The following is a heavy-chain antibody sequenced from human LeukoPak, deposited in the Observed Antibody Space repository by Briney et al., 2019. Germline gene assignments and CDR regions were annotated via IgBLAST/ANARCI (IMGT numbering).Heavy chain of an antibody. D-gene: IGHD1-14*01. J-gene: IGHJ5*02. CDR2: IIPIFGTA. CDR1: GGTFSSYA. CDR3: ALPRGRTNWFDP. V-gene: IGHV1-69*05. Sequence: SVKVSCKASGGTFSSYAISWVRQAPGQGLEWMGRIIPIFGTANYAQKFQGRVTITTDESTSTAYMELSSLRSEDTAVYYCALPRGRTNWFDPWGQGTLLTVSS.